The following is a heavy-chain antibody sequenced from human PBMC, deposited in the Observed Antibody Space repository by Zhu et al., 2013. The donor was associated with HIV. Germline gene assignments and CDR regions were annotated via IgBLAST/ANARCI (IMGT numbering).Heavy chain of an antibody. CDR1: GYTPNEVS. D-gene: IGHD6-19*01. CDR3: ATVTQWLIFPQFDN. V-gene: IGHV1-24*01. Sequence: QVQLVQSGAEVKKPGASVKVSCKVSGYTPNEVSMHWVRQSPGKGLEWMGGFDPEEGKTIYAQKFQGRVTMTDDTSTDTAYMELSSLRSEDTAVYYCATVTQWLIFPQFDNWGQGTLGHRLL. CDR2: FDPEEGKT. J-gene: IGHJ4*02.